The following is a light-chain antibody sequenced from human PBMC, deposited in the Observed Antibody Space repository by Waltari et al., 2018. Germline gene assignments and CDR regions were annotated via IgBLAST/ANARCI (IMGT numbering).Light chain of an antibody. CDR3: QRYGSSPLVS. CDR1: QSVTSNY. Sequence: EIVLTQSPGTLSLSPGERATLSCRASQSVTSNYLAWYQQKPGQPPSLLIYGASTRATGIHDRFSGSGSGTDFTLTISSVEPEDFAVYYCQRYGSSPLVSFGPGTKVDIK. V-gene: IGKV3-20*01. J-gene: IGKJ3*01. CDR2: GAS.